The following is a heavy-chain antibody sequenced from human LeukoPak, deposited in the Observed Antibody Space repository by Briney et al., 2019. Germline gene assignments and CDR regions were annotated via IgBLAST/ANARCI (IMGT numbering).Heavy chain of an antibody. Sequence: GGSLRLSCAASGFTFSSYAMHWVRQAPGKGLEYVSSISSNGGNTYYANSVKGRFTISRDNSRNTLYTQMGSLRTEDTAVYYCARGGVYSNSNFDYWGQGTLVTVSS. D-gene: IGHD6-13*01. CDR1: GFTFSSYA. CDR3: ARGGVYSNSNFDY. CDR2: ISSNGGNT. V-gene: IGHV3-64*01. J-gene: IGHJ4*02.